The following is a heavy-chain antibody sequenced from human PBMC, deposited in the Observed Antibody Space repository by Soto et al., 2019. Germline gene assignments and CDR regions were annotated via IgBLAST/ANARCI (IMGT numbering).Heavy chain of an antibody. Sequence: SETLSLTCTVSGGSISSYYWSWIRQPAGKGLEWIGRIYTSGSTNYNPSLKSRVTMSVDTSKNQFSLKLSSVTAADTAVYYCARDSSQLVVAATLFDYWGQGTLVTVYS. CDR3: ARDSSQLVVAATLFDY. V-gene: IGHV4-4*07. CDR1: GGSISSYY. J-gene: IGHJ4*02. D-gene: IGHD2-15*01. CDR2: IYTSGST.